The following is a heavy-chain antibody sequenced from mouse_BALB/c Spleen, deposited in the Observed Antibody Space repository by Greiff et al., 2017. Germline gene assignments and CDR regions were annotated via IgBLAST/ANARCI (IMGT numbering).Heavy chain of an antibody. Sequence: QVHVKQSGAELMKPGASVKISCKATGYTFSSYWIEWVKQRPGHGLEWIGEILPGSGSTNYNEKFKGKATFTADTSSNTAYMQLSSLTSEDSAVYYCARRYYGSSRYWYFDVWGAGTTVTVSS. V-gene: IGHV1-9*01. D-gene: IGHD1-1*01. CDR3: ARRYYGSSRYWYFDV. CDR2: ILPGSGST. CDR1: GYTFSSYW. J-gene: IGHJ1*01.